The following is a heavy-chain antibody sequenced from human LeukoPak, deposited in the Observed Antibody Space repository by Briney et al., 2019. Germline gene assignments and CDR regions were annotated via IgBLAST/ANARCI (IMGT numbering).Heavy chain of an antibody. D-gene: IGHD6-13*01. V-gene: IGHV3-21*01. CDR3: ARDKEGIAAAANY. CDR1: GFTFSSYR. Sequence: GGSLRLSCAASGFTFSSYRMNWVRQAPGKGLEWVSSISSSSSYIYYADSVKDRFTISRDNGKNSLYLQMNSLRAEDTAVYYCARDKEGIAAAANYWGQGTLVTVSS. CDR2: ISSSSSYI. J-gene: IGHJ4*02.